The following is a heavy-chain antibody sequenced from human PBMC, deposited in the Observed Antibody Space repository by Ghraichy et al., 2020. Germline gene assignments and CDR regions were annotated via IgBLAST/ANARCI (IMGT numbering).Heavy chain of an antibody. CDR2: IYHSGST. CDR1: GGSISSGGYS. CDR3: ARTGGVTGTTLSNWFDP. J-gene: IGHJ5*02. Sequence: SLNISCAVSGGSISSGGYSWSWIRQPPGKGLEWIGYIYHSGSTYYNPSLKSRVTISVDRSKNQFSLKLSSVTAADTAVYYCARTGGVTGTTLSNWFDPWGQGTLVTVSS. D-gene: IGHD1-7*01. V-gene: IGHV4-30-2*01.